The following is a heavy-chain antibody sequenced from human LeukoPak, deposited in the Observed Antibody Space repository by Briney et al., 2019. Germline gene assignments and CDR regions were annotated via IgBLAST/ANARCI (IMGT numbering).Heavy chain of an antibody. D-gene: IGHD4-11*01. V-gene: IGHV1-69*13. CDR2: IFPIFGTA. Sequence: SVKVSSKASVGTFSSYAISWMHQAPGQGLEWVGGIFPIFGTANYAQKVQGRVTITADESTSTAYMELSSLRSEDTAVYYCASPLDSNYPPVPGDGGNYYYMDVWGKGTTVTVSS. CDR3: ASPLDSNYPPVPGDGGNYYYMDV. J-gene: IGHJ6*03. CDR1: VGTFSSYA.